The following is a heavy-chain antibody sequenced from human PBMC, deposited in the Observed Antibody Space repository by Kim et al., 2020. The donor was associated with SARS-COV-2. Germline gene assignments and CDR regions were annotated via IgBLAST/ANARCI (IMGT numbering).Heavy chain of an antibody. D-gene: IGHD5-12*01. CDR3: ARVGKLWLRRRGYSGYDQEDY. CDR1: GFTFSDYY. Sequence: GGSLRLSCAASGFTFSDYYMSWIRQAPGKGLEWVSYISSSGSTIYYADSVKGRFTISRDNAKNSLYLQMNSLRAEDTAVYYCARVGKLWLRRRGYSGYDQEDYWGQGTLVTVSS. CDR2: ISSSGSTI. J-gene: IGHJ4*02. V-gene: IGHV3-11*01.